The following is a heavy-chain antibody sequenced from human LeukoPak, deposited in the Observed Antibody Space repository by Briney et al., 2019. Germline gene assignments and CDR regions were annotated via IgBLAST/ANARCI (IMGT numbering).Heavy chain of an antibody. CDR1: GYSISSGYY. D-gene: IGHD6-6*01. CDR3: ASEIEYSSFDY. Sequence: SETLSLTCTVSGYSISSGYYWGWIRPPPGKVLGWVGSIYHSGSTYYNPSLKSRVTISVDTYKNQFSLKLSSVTAADTAVYYCASEIEYSSFDYWGQGTLVTVSS. CDR2: IYHSGST. J-gene: IGHJ4*02. V-gene: IGHV4-38-2*02.